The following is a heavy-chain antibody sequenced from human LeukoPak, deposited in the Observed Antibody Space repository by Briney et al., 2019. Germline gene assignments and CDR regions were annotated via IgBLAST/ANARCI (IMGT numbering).Heavy chain of an antibody. V-gene: IGHV1-24*01. CDR1: GYTLTELS. Sequence: GASVKVSCTVSGYTLTELSMHWVRQAPGKGLEWMGGFDPEDGETIYAQKFQGRVTMTEDTSTDTAYMELSSLRSGDTAVYYCATAPLNLNYYGSGSYPYYFDYWGQGTLVTVSS. J-gene: IGHJ4*02. CDR3: ATAPLNLNYYGSGSYPYYFDY. D-gene: IGHD3-10*01. CDR2: FDPEDGET.